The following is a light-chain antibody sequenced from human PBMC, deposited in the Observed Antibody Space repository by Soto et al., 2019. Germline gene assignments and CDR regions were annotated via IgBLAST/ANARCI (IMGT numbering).Light chain of an antibody. CDR3: QQSYSTPQT. Sequence: DIQMTQSPSSLSASVGDRVTITCRASQSISSYLNWYQQKPGKAPKLLIYAASSLQSGVPSRFSGRGSVTDFTLTISSLQPEDCATYYCQQSYSTPQTFGQGTKVEIK. V-gene: IGKV1-39*01. J-gene: IGKJ1*01. CDR2: AAS. CDR1: QSISSY.